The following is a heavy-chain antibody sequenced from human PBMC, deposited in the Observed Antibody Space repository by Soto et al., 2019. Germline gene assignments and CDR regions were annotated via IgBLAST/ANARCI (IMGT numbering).Heavy chain of an antibody. J-gene: IGHJ6*02. CDR3: AKTCGVFGCAYGMDV. Sequence: GGSLRLSCAASGFTFSSYAMSWVRQAPGKGLEWVSAISGSGGSTYYADSVKGRFTISRDNSKNTLYLQMNSLRAEDTAVYYCAKTCGVFGCAYGMDVWGQGTTVTVSS. V-gene: IGHV3-23*01. CDR1: GFTFSSYA. CDR2: ISGSGGST. D-gene: IGHD3-3*01.